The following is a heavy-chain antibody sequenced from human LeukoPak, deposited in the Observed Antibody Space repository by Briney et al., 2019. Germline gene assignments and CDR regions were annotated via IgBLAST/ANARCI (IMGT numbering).Heavy chain of an antibody. Sequence: ASVKVSCKASGYTFTSYDINWVREATGQGLEWMGWMNHNSANTGYAQKYQGRVTMTRNTSINTAYLELSSLSSEDTAVYYCATRNGSGSLYFDYWGQGTLVTVSS. J-gene: IGHJ4*02. D-gene: IGHD3-10*01. CDR1: GYTFTSYD. CDR2: MNHNSANT. CDR3: ATRNGSGSLYFDY. V-gene: IGHV1-8*01.